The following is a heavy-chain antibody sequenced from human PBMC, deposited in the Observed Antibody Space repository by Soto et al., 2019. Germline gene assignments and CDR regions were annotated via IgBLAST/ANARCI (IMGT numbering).Heavy chain of an antibody. CDR1: GGSFSGYY. CDR3: ARQARYSSGWFYFDY. CDR2: INHSGNP. J-gene: IGHJ4*02. V-gene: IGHV4-34*01. D-gene: IGHD6-19*01. Sequence: PSETLSLTCAVYGGSFSGYYWSWIRQPPGKGLEWIGEINHSGNPYYNPSLQSRVTISVDTSKNQFSLKLSSVTAADTAVYYCARQARYSSGWFYFDYWGQGTPVTVSS.